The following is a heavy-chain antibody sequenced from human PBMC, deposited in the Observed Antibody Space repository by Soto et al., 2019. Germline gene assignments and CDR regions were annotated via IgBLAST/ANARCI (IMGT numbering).Heavy chain of an antibody. CDR3: ARPNYDILTGDGAFDI. CDR1: GDSISSGGYY. V-gene: IGHV4-31*02. Sequence: TLSLTCTVSGDSISSGGYYWSWIRQHPGKGLEWIGYIYYSGSTYYNPSLKSRVTISVDTSKNQFSLKLSSVTAADTAVYYCARPNYDILTGDGAFDIWGQGTMVTVSS. CDR2: IYYSGST. J-gene: IGHJ3*02. D-gene: IGHD3-9*01.